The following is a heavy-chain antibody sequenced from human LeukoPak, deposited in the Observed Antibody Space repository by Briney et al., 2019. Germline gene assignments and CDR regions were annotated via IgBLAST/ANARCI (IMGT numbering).Heavy chain of an antibody. V-gene: IGHV4-61*02. Sequence: KASETLSLTCTVSGGSISSGSYYWSWIRQPAGKGLEWIGRIYTSGSTNYNPSLKSRVTISVDTSKNQFSLKLSSVTAADTAVYYCARQSIAARGYYYYMDVWGKGTTVTVSS. CDR3: ARQSIAARGYYYYMDV. CDR2: IYTSGST. CDR1: GGSISSGSYY. J-gene: IGHJ6*03. D-gene: IGHD6-6*01.